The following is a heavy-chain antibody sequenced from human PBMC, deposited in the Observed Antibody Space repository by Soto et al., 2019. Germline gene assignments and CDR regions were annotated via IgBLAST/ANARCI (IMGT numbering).Heavy chain of an antibody. CDR2: IIPIFGTA. CDR3: AGDWGGGAKGVAAQNWGGDY. J-gene: IGHJ4*02. V-gene: IGHV1-69*01. Sequence: QVQLVQSGAEVKKPGSSVKVSCKASGGTFSSYAISWVRQAPGQGLEWMGGIIPIFGTANYAQKFQGRVTITADESTSTASMELGSLRSEDTAVYYCAGDWGGGAKGVAAQNWGGDYWGQGTLVTVSS. D-gene: IGHD6-13*01. CDR1: GGTFSSYA.